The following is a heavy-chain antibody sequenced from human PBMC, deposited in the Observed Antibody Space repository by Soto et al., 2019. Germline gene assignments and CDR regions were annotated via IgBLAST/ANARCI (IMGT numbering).Heavy chain of an antibody. CDR1: GFTFSSYG. V-gene: IGHV3-33*01. D-gene: IGHD3-22*01. Sequence: QVQLVESGGGVVHPGGSLRLSCAASGFTFSSYGMHWVRQAPGKGLEWVAVIWYDGSNKYYADSVKGRFTISRDNSKNTLYLQMNSLRAEDTAVYYCARYYDSSGSLDYWGQGTLVTVSS. J-gene: IGHJ4*02. CDR3: ARYYDSSGSLDY. CDR2: IWYDGSNK.